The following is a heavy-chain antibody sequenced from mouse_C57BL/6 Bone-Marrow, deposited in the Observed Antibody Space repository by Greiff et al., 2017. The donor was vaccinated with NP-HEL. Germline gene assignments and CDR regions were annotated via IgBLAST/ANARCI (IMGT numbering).Heavy chain of an antibody. J-gene: IGHJ1*03. CDR2: IWRGGST. CDR1: GFSLTSYG. D-gene: IGHD2-1*01. V-gene: IGHV2-5*01. Sequence: VKVVESGPGLVQPSQCLSISCTVSGFSLTSYGVHWVRQSPGKGLEWLGVIWRGGSTDYNAAFMSRLSINKDNSKSQGFFKMNSLQAYDTAIYYCAKTGYYGYWYFDVWGTGTTVTVSS. CDR3: AKTGYYGYWYFDV.